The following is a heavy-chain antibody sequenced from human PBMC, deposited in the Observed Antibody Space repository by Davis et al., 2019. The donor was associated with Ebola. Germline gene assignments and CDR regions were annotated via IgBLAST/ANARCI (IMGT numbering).Heavy chain of an antibody. CDR2: INHSGGT. CDR3: ALGFCTRTNCLAEY. CDR1: GESDSGYF. Sequence: MPSETLSLTCGVYGESDSGYFRTWIRQPPGKGLEWIGEINHSGGTNYNPSLKSRVTISVDTSKNQFSLKLSSVTAADTATYYCALGFCTRTNCLAEYWGQGTLVTVSP. D-gene: IGHD2-2*01. J-gene: IGHJ4*02. V-gene: IGHV4-34*01.